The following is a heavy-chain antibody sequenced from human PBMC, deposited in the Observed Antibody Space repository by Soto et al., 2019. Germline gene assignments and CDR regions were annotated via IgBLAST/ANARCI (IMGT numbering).Heavy chain of an antibody. CDR3: ATGDSSGYEPDY. CDR1: GYTFTSYY. D-gene: IGHD3-22*01. V-gene: IGHV1-46*01. CDR2: INPSGGST. J-gene: IGHJ4*02. Sequence: ASVKVSCKASGYTFTSYYMHWVRQAPGQGLEWMGIINPSGGSTSYAQKFQGRVTITADESTSTAYMELSSLRSEDTAVYYCATGDSSGYEPDYWGQGTLVTVSS.